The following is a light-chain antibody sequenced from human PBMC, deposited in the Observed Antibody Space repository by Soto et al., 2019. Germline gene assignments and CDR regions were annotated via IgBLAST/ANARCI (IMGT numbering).Light chain of an antibody. CDR3: QQYANWPPPIT. CDR2: GAS. Sequence: EIAMTQSPGTLSVSPGERATLSCRASQSVGTNLAWYQQKPGRAPRLLIYGASTRVTDIPARFTASGSGTQFTLPISSLQYEDFGLYYCQQYANWPPPITFGQGTRLEIK. CDR1: QSVGTN. J-gene: IGKJ5*01. V-gene: IGKV3-15*01.